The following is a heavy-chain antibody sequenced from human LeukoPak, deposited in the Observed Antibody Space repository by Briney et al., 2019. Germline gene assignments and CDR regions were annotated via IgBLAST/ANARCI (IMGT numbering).Heavy chain of an antibody. CDR3: AKFYDILTGYFDH. Sequence: GGSLRLSCAASGFTFTTYAMGWVRQSPGKGLEWVSSISGGGGGTYYVEFVKGRFTISRDNSKNTLYLQMNSLRAEDTAVYYCAKFYDILTGYFDHWGQGTLVTVSS. CDR1: GFTFTTYA. D-gene: IGHD3-9*01. J-gene: IGHJ4*02. V-gene: IGHV3-23*01. CDR2: ISGGGGGT.